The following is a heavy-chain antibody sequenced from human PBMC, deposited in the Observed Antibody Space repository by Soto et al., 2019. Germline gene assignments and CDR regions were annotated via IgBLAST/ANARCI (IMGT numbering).Heavy chain of an antibody. D-gene: IGHD2-15*01. CDR2: IWYDGSNK. V-gene: IGHV3-33*01. CDR1: GFTFSSYG. Sequence: QSGGCLRLSCAACGFTFSSYGMHWVCQAPGKGLEWVAVIWYDGSNKYYADSVKGRVTVSRDNSKNRLYLQMNSLRAEDTAVYYCARDQASDTPMPGYWAQGPLVTVSS. CDR3: ARDQASDTPMPGY. J-gene: IGHJ4*02.